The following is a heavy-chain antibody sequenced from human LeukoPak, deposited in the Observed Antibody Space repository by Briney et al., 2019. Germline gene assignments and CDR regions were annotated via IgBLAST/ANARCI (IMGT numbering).Heavy chain of an antibody. CDR2: IKQDGNEI. Sequence: PGGSLRLFCAASGFTFSSYWMSWVRQAPGKGLEWVANIKQDGNEIYYVDSVKGRFTISRDNAKNSLFLQMNSLRAEDTALYYCARDKIVGATYYDYWGQGTLVTVSS. CDR3: ARDKIVGATYYDY. D-gene: IGHD1-26*01. V-gene: IGHV3-7*01. J-gene: IGHJ4*02. CDR1: GFTFSSYW.